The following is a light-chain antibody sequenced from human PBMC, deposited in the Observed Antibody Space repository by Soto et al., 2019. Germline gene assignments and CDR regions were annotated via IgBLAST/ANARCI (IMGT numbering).Light chain of an antibody. CDR3: ESSGSSLSGYKV. Sequence: QSVLTRPPAVSAAPGQRVTISCTGSSSNIWAGYDVHWYQQRPGTAPTLLIYGNSNRPSGVPDRFSGYKTGXKSSLAINWLQAEDEDDYYSESSGSSLSGYKVFAPETTVTVL. J-gene: IGLJ1*01. V-gene: IGLV1-40*01. CDR2: GNS. CDR1: SSNIWAGYD.